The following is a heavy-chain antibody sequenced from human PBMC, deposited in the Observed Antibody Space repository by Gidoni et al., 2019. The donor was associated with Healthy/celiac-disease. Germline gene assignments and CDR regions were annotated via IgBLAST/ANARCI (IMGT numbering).Heavy chain of an antibody. CDR1: GGSIRSYY. V-gene: IGHV4-59*08. CDR3: ARHRHYYGLDV. Sequence: QVQLQESCPGLVKPSETLSLTCTVSGGSIRSYYWSWIRQSPGKGLEWIGYIYYSGSTNYNPSLKSRVTISVDTSKNQFSLKLSSVTAADTAVYYCARHRHYYGLDVWGKGTTVTVSS. J-gene: IGHJ6*04. CDR2: IYYSGST.